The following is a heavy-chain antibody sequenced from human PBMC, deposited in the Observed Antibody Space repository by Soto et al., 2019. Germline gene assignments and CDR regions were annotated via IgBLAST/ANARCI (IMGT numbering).Heavy chain of an antibody. CDR2: INSDGTTT. Sequence: GGTLRLSCGASGFTFRSYWMHWVRQAPGKGLVWVSRINSDGTTTDYADSVKGRFTISSDTAKNTRFLQMKSLRVEDTAVYYCARDRDTMLVVHVTADEGMDVWGQGTTVTGSS. D-gene: IGHD3-22*01. CDR1: GFTFRSYW. CDR3: ARDRDTMLVVHVTADEGMDV. V-gene: IGHV3-74*01. J-gene: IGHJ6*02.